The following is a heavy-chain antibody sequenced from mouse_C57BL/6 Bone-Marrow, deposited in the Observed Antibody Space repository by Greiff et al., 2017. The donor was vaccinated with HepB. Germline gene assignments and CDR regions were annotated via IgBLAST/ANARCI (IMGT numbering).Heavy chain of an antibody. V-gene: IGHV3-6*01. D-gene: IGHD2-4*01. CDR3: ARIYDWGYFDV. J-gene: IGHJ1*03. CDR2: ISYDGSN. CDR1: GYSITSGYY. Sequence: EVKLVESGPGLVKPSQSLSLTCSVTGYSITSGYYWNWIRQFPGNKLEWMGYISYDGSNNYNPSLKNRISITRDTSKNQFFLKLNSVTTEDTATYYCARIYDWGYFDVWGTGTTVTVSS.